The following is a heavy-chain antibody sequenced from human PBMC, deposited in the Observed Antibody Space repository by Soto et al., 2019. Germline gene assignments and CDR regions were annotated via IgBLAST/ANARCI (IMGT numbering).Heavy chain of an antibody. CDR1: GFTFSSYG. V-gene: IGHV3-30*18. J-gene: IGHJ6*02. Sequence: GGSLRLSCAASGFTFSSYGMHWVRRAPGKGLEWVAVISYDGSNKYYADSVKGRFTISRDNSKNTLYLQMNSLRAEDTAVYYCAKDSVRWELLNYYYGMDVWGQGTTVTVSS. D-gene: IGHD1-26*01. CDR3: AKDSVRWELLNYYYGMDV. CDR2: ISYDGSNK.